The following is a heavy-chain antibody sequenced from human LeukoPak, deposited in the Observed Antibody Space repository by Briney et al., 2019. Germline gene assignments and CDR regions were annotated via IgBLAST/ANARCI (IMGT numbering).Heavy chain of an antibody. D-gene: IGHD5-24*01. CDR1: GFTFSNYW. CDR2: INSDGSTT. J-gene: IGHJ4*02. Sequence: PGGSLRLSCAASGFTFSNYWMHWVRQAPGKGLVCVSRINSDGSTTTYADSVKGRFTVSRDNAKNTLYLQMNSLRAEDTALYSCARDGGDGYSYYFDYWGRGTLATVSS. V-gene: IGHV3-74*01. CDR3: ARDGGDGYSYYFDY.